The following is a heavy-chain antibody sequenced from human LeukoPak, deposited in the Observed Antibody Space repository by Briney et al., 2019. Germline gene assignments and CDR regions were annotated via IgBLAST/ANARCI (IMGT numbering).Heavy chain of an antibody. CDR1: GFTFSSYA. CDR3: AKDRLRWSFGFDY. Sequence: GGSLRLSCAASGFTFSSYAMSWVRQAPGKGLEWLSAISGSGGNTYYADSVKGRFTISRDNSKNTLYLQMNSLRAEDTAVYYCAKDRLRWSFGFDYWGQGTLVTVSS. J-gene: IGHJ4*02. CDR2: ISGSGGNT. V-gene: IGHV3-23*01. D-gene: IGHD2-21*01.